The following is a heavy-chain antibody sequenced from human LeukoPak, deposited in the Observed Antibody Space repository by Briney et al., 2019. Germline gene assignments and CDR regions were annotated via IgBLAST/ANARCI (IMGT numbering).Heavy chain of an antibody. V-gene: IGHV1-46*01. CDR2: INPSDGST. Sequence: ASVKVSCKASGYTFTSYYMHWVRQAPAQGLEWMGIINPSDGSTSYAQKFQGRVTMTRDTSTSTVYMELSSLRSEDTAVYYCAREGNYYDSSGYYRPWFDPWGQGTLVTVSS. D-gene: IGHD3-22*01. CDR3: AREGNYYDSSGYYRPWFDP. CDR1: GYTFTSYY. J-gene: IGHJ5*02.